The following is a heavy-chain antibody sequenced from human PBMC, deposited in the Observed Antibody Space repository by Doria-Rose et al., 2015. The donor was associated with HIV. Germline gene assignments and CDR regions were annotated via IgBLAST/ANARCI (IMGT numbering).Heavy chain of an antibody. D-gene: IGHD6-13*01. CDR1: GVSLSSPGMG. CDR3: ARIKSSRWYHKYYFDF. CDR2: NFSDDER. V-gene: IGHV2-26*01. Sequence: SGPALVKPTETITLTCTVSGVSLSSPGMGVSWIRQPPGKALEWLANNFSDDERSYKTSLKSRLTISRGTSKSQVVLTMTDMDPVDTATYYCARIKSSRWYHKYYFDFWGQGTLVIVSA. J-gene: IGHJ4*02.